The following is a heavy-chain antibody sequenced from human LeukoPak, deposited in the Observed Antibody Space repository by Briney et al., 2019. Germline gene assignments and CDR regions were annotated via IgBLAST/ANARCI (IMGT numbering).Heavy chain of an antibody. CDR3: ARVPGLGSSGYPRGWFDP. CDR1: GGSISSSNW. CDR2: IYHSGST. Sequence: SETLSLTCAVSGGSISSSNWWSWVRQPPGKGLEWIGEIYHSGSTNYNPSLKSRVTISVDKSKDQFSLKLSSVTAADTAVYYCARVPGLGSSGYPRGWFDPWGQGTLVTVSS. D-gene: IGHD3-22*01. V-gene: IGHV4-4*02. J-gene: IGHJ5*02.